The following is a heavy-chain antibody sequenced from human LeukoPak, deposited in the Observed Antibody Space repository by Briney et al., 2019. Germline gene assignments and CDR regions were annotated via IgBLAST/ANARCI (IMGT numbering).Heavy chain of an antibody. CDR2: INHSGRT. D-gene: IGHD3-16*01. CDR1: GGSLSGYY. V-gene: IGHV4-34*01. Sequence: PSETLSLTCGVYGGSLSGYYWSWIRQPPGKGLEWIGEINHSGRTNYNPSLKSRVSISVDTSKNHFSLRLRSVTAAGTAVYYCATWGNAFDIWGQGTTVTVSS. CDR3: ATWGNAFDI. J-gene: IGHJ3*02.